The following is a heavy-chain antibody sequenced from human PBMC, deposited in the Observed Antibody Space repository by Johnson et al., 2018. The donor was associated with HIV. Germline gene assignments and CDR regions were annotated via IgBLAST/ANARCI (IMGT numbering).Heavy chain of an antibody. CDR2: ISSSGTTV. Sequence: QVQLVESGGGLVKPGGSLRLSCAASGFTFSDYYMTWIRQTPGKGLEWVSYISSSGTTVYYADSVRGRFSISRDNTKNSLYLQRNSLRAEDTALYYCARDRGYWDAFDIWGQGTMVTVSS. D-gene: IGHD3-22*01. V-gene: IGHV3-11*04. J-gene: IGHJ3*02. CDR1: GFTFSDYY. CDR3: ARDRGYWDAFDI.